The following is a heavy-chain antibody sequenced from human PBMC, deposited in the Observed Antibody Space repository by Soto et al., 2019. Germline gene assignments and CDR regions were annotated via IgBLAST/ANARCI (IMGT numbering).Heavy chain of an antibody. Sequence: QMQLVQSGAEVKKTGSSVTVSCKALGNTFTYRYLHWVRQAPGQALEWMGWITPFSGDVHYAQKFQERVTITGDRSINTAYMQMSSLRSEDTAMYFCASGGPGSGTFTWELPDHWGQGTLVTVSS. V-gene: IGHV1-45*02. J-gene: IGHJ4*02. CDR3: ASGGPGSGTFTWELPDH. CDR2: ITPFSGDV. CDR1: GNTFTYRY. D-gene: IGHD1-26*01.